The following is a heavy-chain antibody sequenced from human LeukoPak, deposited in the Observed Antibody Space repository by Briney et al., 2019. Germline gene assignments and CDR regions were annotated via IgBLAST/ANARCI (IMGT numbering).Heavy chain of an antibody. D-gene: IGHD6-19*01. J-gene: IGHJ4*02. CDR1: GGSISSYY. V-gene: IGHV4-59*08. CDR3: ARLTSGWYLDY. Sequence: SETLSLTCTVSGGSISSYYWSWIRQPPGKGLEWIGYIYDSGTTNYSPSFKSRVTISVDTSKNQISLKLSSVTAADTAVYYCARLTSGWYLDYWGQGTLVTVSS. CDR2: IYDSGTT.